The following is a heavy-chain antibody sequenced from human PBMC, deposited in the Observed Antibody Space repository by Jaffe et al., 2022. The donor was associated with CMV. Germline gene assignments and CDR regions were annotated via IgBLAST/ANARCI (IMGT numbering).Heavy chain of an antibody. J-gene: IGHJ4*02. V-gene: IGHV5-51*01. D-gene: IGHD3-22*01. Sequence: EVQLVQSGAEVKKPGESLKISCKGSGYSFTSYWIGWVRQMPGKGLEWMGIIYPGDSDTRYSPSFQGQVTISADKSISTAYLQWSSLKASDTAMYYCARQSNFYYDSSDVLIPGFDYWGQGTLVTVSS. CDR2: IYPGDSDT. CDR3: ARQSNFYYDSSDVLIPGFDY. CDR1: GYSFTSYW.